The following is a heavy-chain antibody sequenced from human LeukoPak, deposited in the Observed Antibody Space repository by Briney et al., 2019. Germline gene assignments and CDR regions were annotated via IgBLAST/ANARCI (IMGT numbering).Heavy chain of an antibody. CDR2: ITGSHGRT. J-gene: IGHJ5*02. D-gene: IGHD4-17*01. CDR3: TKDPNGDYVDAFDP. V-gene: IGHV3-23*01. Sequence: GGSLRLSCEASGFTFSSFAMTWVRQAPGKGLEWVSSITGSHGRTYNTDSVKGRFTISRDNSQNTLYLQMNSLRAEDTAVYYCTKDPNGDYVDAFDPWGQGTLVTVSS. CDR1: GFTFSSFA.